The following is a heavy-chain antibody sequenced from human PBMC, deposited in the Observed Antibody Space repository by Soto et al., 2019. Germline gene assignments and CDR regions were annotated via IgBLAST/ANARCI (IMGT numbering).Heavy chain of an antibody. V-gene: IGHV4-34*01. CDR3: ARAQNFDY. CDR1: GWSFIGYY. Sequence: SETLSLTCAVYGWSFIGYYWSWIRQPPGKGLEWIGEINHSGSTNYNPSLKSRVTISVDTSKNQFSLKLSSVTAADTAVYYCARAQNFDYWGQGTLVTVS. CDR2: INHSGST. J-gene: IGHJ4*02.